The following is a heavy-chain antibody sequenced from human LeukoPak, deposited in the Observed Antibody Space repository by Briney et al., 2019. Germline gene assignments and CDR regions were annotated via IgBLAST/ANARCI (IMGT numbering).Heavy chain of an antibody. CDR3: ARRQLSGYNLDY. D-gene: IGHD5-18*01. V-gene: IGHV5-51*01. CDR2: VYPADSAT. J-gene: IGHJ4*02. Sequence: GESLKISCRAYGYSFTNYWIAWVRQMPGKGLEWMGIVYPADSATRYGPSFQGQVTMSADKSMTTAYLQWSSLKASDTATYYCARRQLSGYNLDYWGQGTLVTVS. CDR1: GYSFTNYW.